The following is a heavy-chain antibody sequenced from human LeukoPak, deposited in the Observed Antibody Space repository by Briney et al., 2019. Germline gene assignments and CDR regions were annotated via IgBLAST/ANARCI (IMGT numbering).Heavy chain of an antibody. V-gene: IGHV4-39*01. D-gene: IGHD3-3*01. J-gene: IGHJ6*02. Sequence: PSETLSLTCTVSGGSISNGDHYWSWIRQPPGKGLERIGEINHSGSTNYNPSLKSRVTISVDTSKNQFSLKLSSVTAADTAVYYCARQYYDFWSGYPAYGMDVWGQGTTVTVPS. CDR1: GGSISNGDHY. CDR3: ARQYYDFWSGYPAYGMDV. CDR2: INHSGST.